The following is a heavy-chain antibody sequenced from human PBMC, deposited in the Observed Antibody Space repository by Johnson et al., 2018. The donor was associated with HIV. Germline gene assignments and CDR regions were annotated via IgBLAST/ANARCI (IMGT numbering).Heavy chain of an antibody. CDR3: RGVGATSFGVVTMGPDAFDI. V-gene: IGHV3-23*04. D-gene: IGHD3-3*01. CDR2: ISGSGGST. Sequence: MQLVESGGGLVLPGGSLRLSCAVSGFTFTDHYMDWVRQAPGKGLEWVSAISGSGGSTYYADSVKGRFTISRDNSKNTLYLQMNSLRAEDTAVYYCRGVGATSFGVVTMGPDAFDIWGQGTMVTVSS. J-gene: IGHJ3*02. CDR1: GFTFTDHY.